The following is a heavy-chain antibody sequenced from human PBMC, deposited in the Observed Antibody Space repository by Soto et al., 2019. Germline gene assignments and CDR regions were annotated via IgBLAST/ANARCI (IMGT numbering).Heavy chain of an antibody. V-gene: IGHV5-10-1*01. J-gene: IGHJ3*02. Sequence: GDALKISCKFSGYSFTSYFIIFVRQMPGKCLEWMVRIDPSDSYTNYSPSFQVHVTISADKSISTAYLQWSSLKASDTAMHYCASTYYYDSSGYYDFDIWGKGKMVTVSS. CDR3: ASTYYYDSSGYYDFDI. CDR2: IDPSDSYT. D-gene: IGHD3-22*01. CDR1: GYSFTSYF.